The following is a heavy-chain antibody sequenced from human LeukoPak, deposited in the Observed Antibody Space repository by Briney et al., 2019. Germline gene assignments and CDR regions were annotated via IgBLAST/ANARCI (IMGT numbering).Heavy chain of an antibody. V-gene: IGHV4-30-2*01. CDR2: IYHSGST. Sequence: SETLSLTCTVSGGSVSSGNYYWSWIRQPPGKGLEWIGYIYHSGSTYYNPSLKSRVTISVDRSKNQFSLKLSSVTAADTAVYYCARLKYHSGYDYWGQGTLVTVSS. CDR1: GGSVSSGNYY. D-gene: IGHD2-2*01. J-gene: IGHJ4*02. CDR3: ARLKYHSGYDY.